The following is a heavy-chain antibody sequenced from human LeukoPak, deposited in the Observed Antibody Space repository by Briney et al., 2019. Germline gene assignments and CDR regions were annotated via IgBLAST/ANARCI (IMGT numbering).Heavy chain of an antibody. V-gene: IGHV3-48*03. J-gene: IGHJ6*03. Sequence: GGSLRLSCAASGFSFSSYEMNWVRQAPGKGLDWVSYISRSGSTIYYADSVKGRFTISRDNAKNTLYLQMNSLRAEDTAVYYCARDFDDFWSGTPYYNYMDVWGKGTTVTVSS. D-gene: IGHD3-3*01. CDR2: ISRSGSTI. CDR1: GFSFSSYE. CDR3: ARDFDDFWSGTPYYNYMDV.